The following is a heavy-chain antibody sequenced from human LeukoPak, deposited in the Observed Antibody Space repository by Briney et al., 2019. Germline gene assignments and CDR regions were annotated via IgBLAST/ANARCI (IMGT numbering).Heavy chain of an antibody. CDR2: ISSSSTYI. J-gene: IGHJ4*02. CDR1: GFTFSSYR. D-gene: IGHD6-6*01. Sequence: GGSLRLSCAASGFTFSSYRMNWVRQAPGKGLEWVSTISSSSTYIYYADSLKGRFTISRDNAKNSLCLQMNSLRAEDTAVHYCARGNGGGYNRSSAVTVLDYWGQGTLVTVSS. CDR3: ARGNGGGYNRSSAVTVLDY. V-gene: IGHV3-21*01.